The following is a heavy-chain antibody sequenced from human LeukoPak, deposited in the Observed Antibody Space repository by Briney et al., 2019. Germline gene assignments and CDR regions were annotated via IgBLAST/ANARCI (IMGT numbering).Heavy chain of an antibody. CDR2: TSNDGSNK. CDR3: AKEAWVVAAKNPSTV. CDR1: GFTFSTYG. Sequence: PGGSLRLSCAASGFTFSTYGMHWVRQAPGKGLEWVAVTSNDGSNKYYADSVKGRFTISRDNSKNTLYLQMNSLRAEDTAVYYCAKEAWVVAAKNPSTVWGQGTTVTVSS. V-gene: IGHV3-30*18. J-gene: IGHJ6*02. D-gene: IGHD2-15*01.